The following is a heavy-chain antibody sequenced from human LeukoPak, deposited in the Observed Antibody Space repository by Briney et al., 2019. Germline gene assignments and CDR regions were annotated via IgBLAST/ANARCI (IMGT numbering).Heavy chain of an antibody. CDR1: GFTFSSYW. CDR2: IKQDGSEK. D-gene: IGHD3-22*01. Sequence: GGSLRLSCAASGFTFSSYWMSWVRQAPGKGLEWVANIKQDGSEKYYVDSVKGRFTISRDNAKNSLYLQMNSLRAEDTAVYYCARGCLGSYYYDSSGYYGFDYWGQGTLVTVSS. J-gene: IGHJ4*02. V-gene: IGHV3-7*01. CDR3: ARGCLGSYYYDSSGYYGFDY.